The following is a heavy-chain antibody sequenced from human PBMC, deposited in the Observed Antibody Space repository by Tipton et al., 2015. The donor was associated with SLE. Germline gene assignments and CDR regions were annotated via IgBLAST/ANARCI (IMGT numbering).Heavy chain of an antibody. D-gene: IGHD6-13*01. CDR2: IYYSGST. CDR3: ARDTRYSSSWGYYYYYMDV. V-gene: IGHV4-59*01. J-gene: IGHJ6*03. Sequence: TLSLTCTVSGGSISSYYWSWIRQPPGKRLEWIGYIYYSGSTNYNPSLKSRVTISVDTSKNQFSLKLSSVTAADTAVYYCARDTRYSSSWGYYYYYMDVWGKGTTVTVSS. CDR1: GGSISSYY.